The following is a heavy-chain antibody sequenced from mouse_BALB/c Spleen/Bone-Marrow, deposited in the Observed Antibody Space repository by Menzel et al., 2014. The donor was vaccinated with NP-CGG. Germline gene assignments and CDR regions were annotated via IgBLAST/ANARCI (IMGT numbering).Heavy chain of an antibody. CDR2: IYPHTSDT. Sequence: EVQLQESGPELVKPGASVKISCKASGYPFTDYNMHWVKQSHGKSLEWIGYIYPHTSDTGYNQKFRNKATLTVDISSSTAYVVLRSLTSEDSAVYYCVRAPPITSVVTRDYWGQGTTLTVSS. J-gene: IGHJ2*01. CDR1: GYPFTDYN. V-gene: IGHV1S29*02. CDR3: VRAPPITSVVTRDY. D-gene: IGHD1-1*01.